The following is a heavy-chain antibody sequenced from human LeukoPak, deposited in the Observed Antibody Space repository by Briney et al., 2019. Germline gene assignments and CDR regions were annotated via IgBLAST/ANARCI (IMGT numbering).Heavy chain of an antibody. CDR2: ISWNSGSI. J-gene: IGHJ4*02. Sequence: GRSLRLSCAASGFTFDDYAMHWVRQAPGKGLEWVSGISWNSGSIGYADSVKGRFTISRDNAKNSLYLQMNSLRAEDTALYYCTRDRELGFWGQGTLVTVSS. CDR1: GFTFDDYA. D-gene: IGHD1-26*01. CDR3: TRDRELGF. V-gene: IGHV3-9*01.